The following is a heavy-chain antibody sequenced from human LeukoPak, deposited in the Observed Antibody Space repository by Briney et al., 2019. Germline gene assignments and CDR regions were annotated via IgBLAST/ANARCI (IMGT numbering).Heavy chain of an antibody. V-gene: IGHV4-39*07. Sequence: PSETLSLTCTVSGGSISSSSYYWGWIRQPPGKGLEWIGSIYYSGSTYYNPSLKSRVTISVDTSKNQFSLKLSSVTAADTAVYYCARDDRVVVVWGQGTLVTVPS. CDR2: IYYSGST. J-gene: IGHJ4*02. CDR1: GGSISSSSYY. CDR3: ARDDRVVVV. D-gene: IGHD2-2*01.